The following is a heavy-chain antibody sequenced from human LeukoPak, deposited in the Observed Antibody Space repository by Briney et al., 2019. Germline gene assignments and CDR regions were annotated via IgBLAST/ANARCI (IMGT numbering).Heavy chain of an antibody. V-gene: IGHV3-23*01. D-gene: IGHD3-22*01. Sequence: PGGSLRLSCAASGFTFSSYAMSWVRQAPGKGLEWVSAISGSGGSTYYADSVKGRFTISRDNSKNTLYLQMNSLRAEDTAVYYCAKDTPDAYYYASSAYPGDVWGKGTTVTVSS. CDR1: GFTFSSYA. CDR2: ISGSGGST. CDR3: AKDTPDAYYYASSAYPGDV. J-gene: IGHJ6*04.